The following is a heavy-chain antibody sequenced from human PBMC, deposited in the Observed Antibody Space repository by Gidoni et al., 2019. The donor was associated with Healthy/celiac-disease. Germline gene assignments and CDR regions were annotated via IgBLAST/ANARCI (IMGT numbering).Heavy chain of an antibody. CDR2: ISYDGSNK. V-gene: IGHV3-30-3*01. CDR3: ARDREDITAAGVGTYYFDY. CDR1: GFTFSSLA. J-gene: IGHJ4*02. D-gene: IGHD6-13*01. Sequence: QVQLVESGGGVVQPGRSLRLSCAASGFTFSSLAMHRVRQAPGKGLEWVAVISYDGSNKYYADSVKGRFTISRDNSKNTLYLQMNSLRAEDTAVYYCARDREDITAAGVGTYYFDYWGQGTLVTVSS.